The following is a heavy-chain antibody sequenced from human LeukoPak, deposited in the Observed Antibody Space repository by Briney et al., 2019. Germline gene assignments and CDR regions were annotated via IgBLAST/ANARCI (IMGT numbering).Heavy chain of an antibody. J-gene: IGHJ4*02. CDR3: AREWDTGSYWVYFDY. V-gene: IGHV3-74*01. CDR2: INRDGRST. CDR1: GLTFNNYW. D-gene: IGHD1-26*01. Sequence: GGSLRLSCAASGLTFNNYWMHWVRHGPGKGLVWVSRINRDGRSTSYADSVKGRFTISRDNAKNTLYLQMNSLRAEDTAEYYCAREWDTGSYWVYFDYWGQGTLVTVSS.